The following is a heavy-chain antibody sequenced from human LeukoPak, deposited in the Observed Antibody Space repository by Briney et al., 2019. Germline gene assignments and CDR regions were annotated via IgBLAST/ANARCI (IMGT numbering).Heavy chain of an antibody. CDR1: GFTFSRYA. J-gene: IGHJ4*02. CDR3: VKDSSSGSYFDY. V-gene: IGHV3-64D*06. CDR2: ISSNGGST. D-gene: IGHD3-10*01. Sequence: GGSLRLSCSASGFTFSRYAMHWVRQAPGKGLEYVSAISSNGGSTYYADSVKGRFTISRDNSRNTLHLQMSSLRVEDTAVYYCVKDSSSGSYFDYWGQGTLVPVSS.